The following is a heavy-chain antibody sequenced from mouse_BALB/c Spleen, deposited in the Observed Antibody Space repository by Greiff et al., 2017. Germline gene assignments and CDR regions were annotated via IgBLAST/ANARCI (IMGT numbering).Heavy chain of an antibody. CDR2: IWGDGST. D-gene: IGHD2-1*01. V-gene: IGHV2-6-7*01. CDR1: GFSLTGYG. J-gene: IGHJ4*01. Sequence: VQRVESGPGLVAPSQSLSITCTVSGFSLTGYGVNWVRQPPGKGLEWLGMIWGDGSTDYNSALKSRLSISKDNSKSQVFLKMNSLQTDDTARYYCARDYGNYEYYAMDYWGQGTSVTVSS. CDR3: ARDYGNYEYYAMDY.